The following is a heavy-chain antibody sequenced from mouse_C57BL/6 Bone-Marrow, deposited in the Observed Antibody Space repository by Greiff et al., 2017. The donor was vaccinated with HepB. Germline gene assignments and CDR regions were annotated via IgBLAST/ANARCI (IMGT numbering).Heavy chain of an antibody. J-gene: IGHJ2*01. CDR3: AMFYYYGSSYFDY. CDR2: INPNNGGT. Sequence: EVQLQQSGPELVKPGASVKISCKASGYTFTDYYMNWVKQSHGKSLEWIGDINPNNGGTSYNQKFKGKATLTVDKSSSTAYMELRSLTSADSAVYYCAMFYYYGSSYFDYWGQGTTLTVSS. V-gene: IGHV1-26*01. D-gene: IGHD1-1*01. CDR1: GYTFTDYY.